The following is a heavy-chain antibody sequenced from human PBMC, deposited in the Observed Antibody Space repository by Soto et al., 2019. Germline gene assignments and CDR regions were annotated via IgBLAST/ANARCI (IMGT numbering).Heavy chain of an antibody. CDR1: GFTFDDYA. D-gene: IGHD3-10*01. V-gene: IGHV3-9*01. Sequence: EEQLVESGGGLVQPGRSLRLSCAASGFTFDDYAMHWVRQAPGKGLEWVSGINWNSGSIGYAYSVKGRFTISRDNAKTSLYLQMNSLRAEDTALYYCAKDRGSGSYAANYYYYGMDVWGQGTTVTVSS. CDR3: AKDRGSGSYAANYYYYGMDV. CDR2: INWNSGSI. J-gene: IGHJ6*02.